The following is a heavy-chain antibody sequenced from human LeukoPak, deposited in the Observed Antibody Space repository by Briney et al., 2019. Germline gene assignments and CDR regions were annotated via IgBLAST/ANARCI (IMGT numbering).Heavy chain of an antibody. Sequence: GGSLRLSCAASGFTLRDHYMNWVRQAPGKGLEWVARIRNKLNAYTKEYAGSVKARFTISGDESRISLCLQMNSVRAEDTALYYCSRVAAGHYGGYDYGCQGTRVSVTA. CDR1: GFTLRDHY. V-gene: IGHV3-72*01. CDR3: SRVAAGHYGGYDY. D-gene: IGHD4-23*01. J-gene: IGHJ4*02. CDR2: IRNKLNAYTK.